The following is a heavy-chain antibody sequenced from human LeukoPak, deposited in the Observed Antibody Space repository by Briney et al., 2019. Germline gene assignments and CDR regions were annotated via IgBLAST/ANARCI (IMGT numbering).Heavy chain of an antibody. CDR1: GYTFTGYY. CDR2: INPNSGGT. Sequence: ASVKVSCKASGYTFTGYYMHWVGQAPGQGLEWMGWINPNSGGTNYAQKFQGRVTMTRDTSISTAYMELSRLRSDDTAVYYCARDSWIQLWLHWFDPWGQGTLVTVSS. D-gene: IGHD5-18*01. J-gene: IGHJ5*02. CDR3: ARDSWIQLWLHWFDP. V-gene: IGHV1-2*02.